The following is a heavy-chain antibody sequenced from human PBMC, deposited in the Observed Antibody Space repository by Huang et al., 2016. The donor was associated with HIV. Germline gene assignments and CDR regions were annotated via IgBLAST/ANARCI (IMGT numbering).Heavy chain of an antibody. CDR3: ARDPKYHRIGYYRQRRGIDI. V-gene: IGHV1-18*01. CDR1: GYTFTSYG. J-gene: IGHJ3*02. D-gene: IGHD3-22*01. CDR2: ISASSGDP. Sequence: QIQLMQSGPELKQPGASVKDSCKASGYTFTSYGITWVRQAPGQGPEWMGWISASSGDPEYAQKFQGRVTLTTDTSTNIAYMELRSLRSDDTAKYYCARDPKYHRIGYYRQRRGIDIWGQGTMVIVSS.